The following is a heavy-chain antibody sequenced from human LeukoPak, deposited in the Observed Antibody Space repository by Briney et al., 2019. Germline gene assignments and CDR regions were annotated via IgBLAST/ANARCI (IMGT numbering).Heavy chain of an antibody. CDR3: AGRTRTRDFYDSSGSFDL. CDR2: IIPIFGTA. CDR1: GGTFSSYA. J-gene: IGHJ2*01. D-gene: IGHD3-22*01. Sequence: GASVKVSCKASGGTFSSYAISWVRQAPRQGLEWMGGIIPIFGTANYAQKFQGRVTITADESTSTAYMELSSLRSEDTAVYYCAGRTRTRDFYDSSGSFDLWGRGTLVTVSS. V-gene: IGHV1-69*13.